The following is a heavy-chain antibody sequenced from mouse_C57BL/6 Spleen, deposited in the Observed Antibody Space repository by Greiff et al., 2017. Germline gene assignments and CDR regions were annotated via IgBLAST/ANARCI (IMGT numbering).Heavy chain of an antibody. CDR3: ARLRGYYGYFDY. D-gene: IGHD2-3*01. Sequence: VQLQQSGPELVQPGASVKIPCKASGYTFTDYNMDWVKQSHGKSLEWIGDINPNNGGTFYNQKFKGKATLTVDKSSSTAYMELRSLTSEDTAVYYCARLRGYYGYFDYWGQGTTLTVSS. V-gene: IGHV1-18*01. CDR2: INPNNGGT. J-gene: IGHJ2*01. CDR1: GYTFTDYN.